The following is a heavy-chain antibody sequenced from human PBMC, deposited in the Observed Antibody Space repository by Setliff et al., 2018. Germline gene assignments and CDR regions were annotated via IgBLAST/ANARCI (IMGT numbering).Heavy chain of an antibody. J-gene: IGHJ4*02. CDR3: ARAKDGYDFDYFDF. Sequence: SETLSLTCTVSDGSIRSGDYWGWIRQHPGKGLEWIGYIHHTGTTFYNPSLRSRVTISVDTSKNQFSLKLTSLTAADTAVYYCARAKDGYDFDYFDFWGQGTPVTVSS. CDR1: DGSIRSGDY. CDR2: IHHTGTT. D-gene: IGHD5-12*01. V-gene: IGHV4-31*03.